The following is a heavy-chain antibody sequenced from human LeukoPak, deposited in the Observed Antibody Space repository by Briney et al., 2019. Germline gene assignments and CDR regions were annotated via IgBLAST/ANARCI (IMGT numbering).Heavy chain of an antibody. Sequence: PGGSLRLSCAASGFTFNNYAMTWVRQAPGKGLEWVSAISGSGGTTLYADSVKGRFTISRDNTKNSLYLQMNGLRDEDTAVYYCAKVHGSGWYSDYWGQGTLVTVSS. D-gene: IGHD6-19*01. CDR2: ISGSGGTT. CDR3: AKVHGSGWYSDY. J-gene: IGHJ4*02. V-gene: IGHV3-23*01. CDR1: GFTFNNYA.